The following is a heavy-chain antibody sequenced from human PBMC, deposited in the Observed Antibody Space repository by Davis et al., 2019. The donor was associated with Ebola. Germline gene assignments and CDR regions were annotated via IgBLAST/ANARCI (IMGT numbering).Heavy chain of an antibody. D-gene: IGHD4-17*01. V-gene: IGHV1-69*13. CDR3: ARDPYGAVTTFVDYYGMDV. CDR2: IIPIFGTA. Sequence: SVKVSCKASGGTFSSYAISWVRQAPGQGLEWMGGIIPIFGTANYAQKFQGRVTITADESTSTAYMELSSLRSEDTAVYYCARDPYGAVTTFVDYYGMDVWGQGTTVTVSS. J-gene: IGHJ6*02. CDR1: GGTFSSYA.